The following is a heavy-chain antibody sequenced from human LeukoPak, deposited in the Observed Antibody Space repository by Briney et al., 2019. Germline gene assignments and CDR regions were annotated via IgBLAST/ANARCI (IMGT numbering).Heavy chain of an antibody. CDR3: AFGYSYGYAYFDY. CDR1: GFTFSSYW. CDR2: INSDGSST. D-gene: IGHD5-18*01. Sequence: GGSLRLSCAASGFTFSSYWMHWVRQAPGKGLVWVSRINSDGSSTSYADSVKGRFIISRDNAKNTLYLQMNSLRAEDTAVYYCAFGYSYGYAYFDYWGQGTLVTVSS. J-gene: IGHJ4*02. V-gene: IGHV3-74*01.